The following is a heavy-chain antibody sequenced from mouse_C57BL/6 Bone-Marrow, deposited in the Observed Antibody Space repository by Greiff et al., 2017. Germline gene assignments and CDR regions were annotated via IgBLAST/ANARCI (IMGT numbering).Heavy chain of an antibody. CDR1: GYSFTGYF. Sequence: EVQLKQSGPELVKPGDSVKISCKASGYSFTGYFMNWVMQSHGKSLEWIGRINPYNGDTFYNQKFKGKATLTVDKSSSTAHMELRSLTSEDSAVYYCARWGDYDPSYYAMDYWGQGTSVTVSS. V-gene: IGHV1-20*01. CDR2: INPYNGDT. D-gene: IGHD2-4*01. J-gene: IGHJ4*01. CDR3: ARWGDYDPSYYAMDY.